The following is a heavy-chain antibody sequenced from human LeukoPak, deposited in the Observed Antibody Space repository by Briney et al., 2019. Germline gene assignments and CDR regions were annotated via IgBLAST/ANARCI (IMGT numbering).Heavy chain of an antibody. CDR3: SRETGPFCPFGH. CDR2: ISLTGRT. D-gene: IGHD7-27*01. V-gene: IGHV4-4*02. Sequence: SETLSLTCGVSGGSITTTNYWSWVRQPPGQGLEWIGEISLTGRTNYNPSLKSRVNISIDESKNHLYLNLASVTAADTAVYYCSRETGPFCPFGHWGQGTLAAVTS. CDR1: GGSITTTNY. J-gene: IGHJ4*02.